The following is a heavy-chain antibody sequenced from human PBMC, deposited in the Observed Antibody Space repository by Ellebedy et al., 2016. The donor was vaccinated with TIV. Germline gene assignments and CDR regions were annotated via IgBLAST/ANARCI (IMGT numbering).Heavy chain of an antibody. CDR2: INHSGST. CDR1: GGSFSGYY. V-gene: IGHV4-34*01. J-gene: IGHJ6*02. CDR3: ARDSYSSSPYYYYYGMDV. Sequence: GSLRLXXAVYGGSFSGYYWSWIRQPPGKGLEWIGEINHSGSTNYNPSLKSRVTISVDTSKNQFSLKLSSVTAADTAVYYCARDSYSSSPYYYYYGMDVWGQGTTVTVSS. D-gene: IGHD6-6*01.